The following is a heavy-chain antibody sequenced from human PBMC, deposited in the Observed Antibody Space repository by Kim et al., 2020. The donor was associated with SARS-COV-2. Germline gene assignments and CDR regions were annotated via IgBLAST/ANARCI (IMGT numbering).Heavy chain of an antibody. Sequence: GRFTISRDNSQNTLYLQMNSLCAEDTAVYYCAREAPGGYGSNSGLAFDYWGQGTLVTVSS. J-gene: IGHJ4*02. V-gene: IGHV3-66*01. CDR3: AREAPGGYGSNSGLAFDY. D-gene: IGHD6-25*01.